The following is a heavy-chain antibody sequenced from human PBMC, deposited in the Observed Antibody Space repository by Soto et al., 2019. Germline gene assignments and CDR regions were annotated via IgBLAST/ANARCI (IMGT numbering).Heavy chain of an antibody. CDR3: ARYKIRFLEWFKLHITHRYFEY. Sequence: SETLSLTCTVSGGSISSYYWSWIRQPPGKGLEWIGYIYYSGSTNYNPSLKSRVTISVDTSKNQFSLKLSSVTAADTTVYYCARYKIRFLEWFKLHITHRYFEYWGQGTLVTVSS. CDR2: IYYSGST. CDR1: GGSISSYY. V-gene: IGHV4-59*08. D-gene: IGHD3-3*01. J-gene: IGHJ4*02.